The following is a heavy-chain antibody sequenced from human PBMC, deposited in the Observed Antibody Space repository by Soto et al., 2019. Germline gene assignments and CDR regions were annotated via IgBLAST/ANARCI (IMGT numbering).Heavy chain of an antibody. CDR2: LTSGGSQK. CDR1: GFTFSNYG. CDR3: ARGGSFDV. Sequence: VQVVESGGGVVQPGRSLRLSCLASGFTFSNYGLHWVRQAPGKGLEWVALLTSGGSQKFYAESVKGRFTISRDDSRSTLFLQMDSFRSEDMAVYYCARGGSFDVWGQGTMVTVSS. V-gene: IGHV3-30*03. D-gene: IGHD3-16*01. J-gene: IGHJ3*01.